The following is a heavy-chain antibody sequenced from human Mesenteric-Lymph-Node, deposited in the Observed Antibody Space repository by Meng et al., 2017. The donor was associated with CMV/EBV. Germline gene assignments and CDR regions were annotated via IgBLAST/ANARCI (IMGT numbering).Heavy chain of an antibody. CDR2: IRYDGSNK. V-gene: IGHV3-30*02. D-gene: IGHD6-19*01. J-gene: IGHJ4*02. CDR1: GFTFSSYG. CDR3: AKDDRIAVAGTFFVD. Sequence: SGFTFSSYGMRWVRRAPCKGLEWVAFIRYDGSNKYYADSVKGRFTISRDNSKNTLYLQMNSLRAEDTAVYYCAKDDRIAVAGTFFVDWGQGTLVTVSS.